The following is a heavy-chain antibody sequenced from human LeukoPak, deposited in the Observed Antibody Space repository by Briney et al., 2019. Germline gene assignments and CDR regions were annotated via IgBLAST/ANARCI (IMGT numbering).Heavy chain of an antibody. CDR1: GGSISNYY. V-gene: IGHV4-59*01. CDR2: IYYSGST. J-gene: IGHJ4*02. Sequence: SETLSLTCTVSGGSISNYYWSWIRQPPGKGLEWIGYIYYSGSTNYNPSLKSRVTISVDTSKNQFSLKLGSVTAADTAVYYCARERRSGSYYYFDYWGQGTLVTVSS. CDR3: ARERRSGSYYYFDY. D-gene: IGHD3-10*01.